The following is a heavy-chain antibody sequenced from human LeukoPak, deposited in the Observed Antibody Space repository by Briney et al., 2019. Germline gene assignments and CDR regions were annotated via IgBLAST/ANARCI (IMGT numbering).Heavy chain of an antibody. Sequence: ASVRVSCKASGGTFSSYAISWVRQAPGQGLEWMGGIIPIFGTANYAQKFQGRVTITTDESTNTAYMELSSLRSEDTAVYYCARDREDIVVVPAAKGGYYYYYMDVWGKGTTVTVSS. V-gene: IGHV1-69*05. CDR3: ARDREDIVVVPAAKGGYYYYYMDV. CDR1: GGTFSSYA. D-gene: IGHD2-2*01. CDR2: IIPIFGTA. J-gene: IGHJ6*03.